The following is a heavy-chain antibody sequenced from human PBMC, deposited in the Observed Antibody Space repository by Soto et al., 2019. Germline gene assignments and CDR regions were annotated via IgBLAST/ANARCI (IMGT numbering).Heavy chain of an antibody. Sequence: SETLSLTCAVYGGSFSGYYWSWIRQPPGKGLEWIGEINHSGSTNYNPSLKSRVTISVDTSKNQFSLKLSSVTAADTAVYYCARGRVHYYDSSGYYYGRVDYYYGMDVWGQGTTVTVYS. D-gene: IGHD3-22*01. CDR1: GGSFSGYY. CDR2: INHSGST. V-gene: IGHV4-34*01. J-gene: IGHJ6*02. CDR3: ARGRVHYYDSSGYYYGRVDYYYGMDV.